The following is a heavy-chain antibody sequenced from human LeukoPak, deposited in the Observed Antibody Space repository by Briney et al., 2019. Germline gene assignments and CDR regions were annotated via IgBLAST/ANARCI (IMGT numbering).Heavy chain of an antibody. Sequence: ASVKVSCKASGYTFTSYAMHWVRQAPGQRLEWMGWINADNGNTKYSQKFQGRVTITRDTSASTVYMELSSLRSEDTAVYYCARGEIVITFGSSRPGDAFNIWGQGTMVTVSS. CDR2: INADNGNT. J-gene: IGHJ3*02. V-gene: IGHV1-3*01. CDR3: ARGEIVITFGSSRPGDAFNI. D-gene: IGHD3-16*01. CDR1: GYTFTSYA.